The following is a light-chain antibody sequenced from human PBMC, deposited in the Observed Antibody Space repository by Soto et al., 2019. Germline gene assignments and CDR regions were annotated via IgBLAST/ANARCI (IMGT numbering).Light chain of an antibody. Sequence: EIVLTQSPGTLSLSPGERATLSFMSSQSVSSTYLAWCQQRPGQAPRLLIYGASTRATGIPDRFSGTGSGTDFTLTISRLEPEDFAVYHCQHFGDSPITFGQGTRLEIK. J-gene: IGKJ5*01. CDR2: GAS. V-gene: IGKV3-20*01. CDR3: QHFGDSPIT. CDR1: QSVSSTY.